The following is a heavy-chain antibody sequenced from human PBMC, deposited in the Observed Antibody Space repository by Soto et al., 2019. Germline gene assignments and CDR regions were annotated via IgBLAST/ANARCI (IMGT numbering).Heavy chain of an antibody. D-gene: IGHD6-6*01. V-gene: IGHV3-33*01. CDR2: IWYDGSNQ. CDR1: GFMFSTHA. J-gene: IGHJ2*01. Sequence: GGSLRLSCVASGFMFSTHAMHWVRQAPGKGLEWVAAIWYDGSNQYYVDSVKGRFTISRDTSKNILYLEMNSLRVEDTAVYYCVRPASSFDWTSDLWGRGTLVTVSS. CDR3: VRPASSFDWTSDL.